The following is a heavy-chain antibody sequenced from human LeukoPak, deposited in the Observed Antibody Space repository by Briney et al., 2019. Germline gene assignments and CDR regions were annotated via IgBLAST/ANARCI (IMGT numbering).Heavy chain of an antibody. CDR1: GGTFSNYA. CDR2: IIPIFGTA. J-gene: IGHJ1*01. Sequence: ASVKVSCKASGGTFSNYAISWVRQAPGQGLEWMGGIIPIFGTANYAQKFQGRVTITADKSTSTAYMELSSLRSEDTAVYYCAADYYGSGSSLKEYFQQWGQGTLVTVSS. V-gene: IGHV1-69*06. CDR3: AADYYGSGSSLKEYFQQ. D-gene: IGHD3-10*01.